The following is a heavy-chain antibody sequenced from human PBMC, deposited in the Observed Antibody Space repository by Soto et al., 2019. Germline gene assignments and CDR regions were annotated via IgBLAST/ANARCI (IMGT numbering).Heavy chain of an antibody. CDR1: GGFIRGSDSY. CDR2: IFYSGTS. CDR3: TDIRGQWVPRD. V-gene: IGHV4-39*03. J-gene: IGHJ4*02. Sequence: SETLSLTCTVSGGFIRGSDSYWGWIRQPPGKGLEWIGNIFYSGTSYSYPSLKGRVTISVDTSKNQFSMTLNPVPAAPTAVYYWTDIRGQWVPRDWGRGTMVTVSS. D-gene: IGHD6-19*01.